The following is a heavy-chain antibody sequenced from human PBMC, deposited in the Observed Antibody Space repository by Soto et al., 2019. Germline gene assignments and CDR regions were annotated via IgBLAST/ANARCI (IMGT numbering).Heavy chain of an antibody. Sequence: QLVQSGVEMKNPGASVKVSCKASGYTFTSYGISWVRQAPGQGLEWMGWISGFNDDTNHAQKFQGRVTVTKDTSTSTAYMERRSLKSDDRDMYYCARSGSYYPARNWFGPWGQGTLVIVSS. CDR2: ISGFNDDT. D-gene: IGHD3-10*01. V-gene: IGHV1-18*01. CDR1: GYTFTSYG. J-gene: IGHJ5*02. CDR3: ARSGSYYPARNWFGP.